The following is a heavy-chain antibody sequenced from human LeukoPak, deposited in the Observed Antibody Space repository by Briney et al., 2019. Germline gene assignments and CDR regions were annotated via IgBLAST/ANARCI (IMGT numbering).Heavy chain of an antibody. CDR2: TKNKGQSHVT. CDR3: ARDTAAALDF. Sequence: GGSLRLSCAASGFTFSDHYMDWVRQAPGKGLEWVGRTKNKGQSHVTDYAASVKGRFFSSRDDSKNSLYVQMNSLQTDDTGIYYCARDTAAALDFWGQGILVTVSS. V-gene: IGHV3-72*01. J-gene: IGHJ4*02. CDR1: GFTFSDHY. D-gene: IGHD6-6*01.